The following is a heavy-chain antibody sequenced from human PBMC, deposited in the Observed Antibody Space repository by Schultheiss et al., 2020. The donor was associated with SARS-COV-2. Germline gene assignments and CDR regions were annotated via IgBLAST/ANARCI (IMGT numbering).Heavy chain of an antibody. CDR1: GDSISSGGYS. D-gene: IGHD5-18*01. CDR3: ARGGAMVKH. V-gene: IGHV4-30-2*06. Sequence: SETLSLTCAVSGDSISSGGYSWRWIRQSPGKDRECIGYIYHSGSTNYNPSLKSRVTISVDKSKNQFSLKLSSVTAADTAVYYCARGGAMVKHWGQGTLVTVSS. CDR2: IYHSGST. J-gene: IGHJ4*02.